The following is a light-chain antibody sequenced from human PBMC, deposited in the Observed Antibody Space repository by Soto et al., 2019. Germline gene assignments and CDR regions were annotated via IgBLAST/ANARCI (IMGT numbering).Light chain of an antibody. V-gene: IGKV1-5*03. Sequence: DIQMTQSPSTLSASVGDRVTITCRASQSISSWLAWYQQKPGKAPKLLIYKASSLESEVPSRFSGSGSGTEFTLTISSLQPDDFATYYCQQYHSLYAFGKGTKLEIK. J-gene: IGKJ2*01. CDR1: QSISSW. CDR3: QQYHSLYA. CDR2: KAS.